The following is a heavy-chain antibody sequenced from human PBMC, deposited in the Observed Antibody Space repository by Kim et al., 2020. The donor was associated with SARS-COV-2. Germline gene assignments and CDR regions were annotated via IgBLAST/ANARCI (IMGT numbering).Heavy chain of an antibody. CDR3: ARLGAVAGTGAFDI. J-gene: IGHJ3*02. Sequence: AQKYQGRVTMTRETSTSTVYVERGSLRAEDTAVYYCARLGAVAGTGAFDIWGQGTMVTVSS. D-gene: IGHD6-19*01. V-gene: IGHV1-46*01.